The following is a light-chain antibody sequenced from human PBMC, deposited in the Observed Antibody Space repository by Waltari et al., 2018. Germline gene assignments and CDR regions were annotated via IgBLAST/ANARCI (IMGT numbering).Light chain of an antibody. CDR2: AFV. CDR3: QSYDSSLNAV. CDR1: RSNIGAGYD. J-gene: IGLJ3*02. Sequence: QSVLTQPPSVSGAPGHSDTISCTGSRSNIGAGYDVHWYQQLPGAAPKLLLYAFVNRPSGVPDRFYGSKSGTSASLAINGLQAEDEAIYYCQSYDSSLNAVFGGGTKVTVL. V-gene: IGLV1-40*01.